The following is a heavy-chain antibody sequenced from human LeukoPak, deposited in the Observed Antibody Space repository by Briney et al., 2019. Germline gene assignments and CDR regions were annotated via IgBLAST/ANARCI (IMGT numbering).Heavy chain of an antibody. J-gene: IGHJ6*02. CDR1: GFTFSTYG. CDR3: ARGGDIVVVPAADLLGYYGMDV. Sequence: GGPLRLSCAASGFTFSTYGMHWVRQAPGKGLEWVAVISYDGSNEYYADSVKGRFTISRDNSKNTLYLQMGSLRAEDMAVYYCARGGDIVVVPAADLLGYYGMDVWGQGTTVTVSS. D-gene: IGHD2-2*01. V-gene: IGHV3-30*03. CDR2: ISYDGSNE.